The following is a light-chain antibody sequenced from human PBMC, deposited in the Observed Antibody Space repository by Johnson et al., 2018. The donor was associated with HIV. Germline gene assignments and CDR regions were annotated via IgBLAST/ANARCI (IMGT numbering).Light chain of an antibody. J-gene: IGLJ1*01. CDR2: DNN. V-gene: IGLV1-51*01. CDR1: NSNIGNNY. Sequence: QSVLTQPPSVSAAPGQKVTISCSGSNSNIGNNYVSWYQQFPGTAPKLLIYDNNKRPSGIPDRFSGSKSGTSATLAITGLQTGDEADYYCGTWDTSLSPGGVFGTGTKVSVL. CDR3: GTWDTSLSPGGV.